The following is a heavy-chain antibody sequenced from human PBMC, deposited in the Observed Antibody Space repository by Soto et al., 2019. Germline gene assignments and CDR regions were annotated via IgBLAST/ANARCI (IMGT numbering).Heavy chain of an antibody. D-gene: IGHD6-19*01. V-gene: IGHV3-23*01. Sequence: EVRLLESGGGLVQPGGSLRLSCTASASEFTFSSHAMNWVRQAPGKGLEWVSGISGSGGKTYYADSAKGRFTISRDNSKNTVYLQMNSLRAEDTAVYYCAKDAYSSGWYLDAFDIWGQGTMVTVSS. J-gene: IGHJ3*02. CDR3: AKDAYSSGWYLDAFDI. CDR2: ISGSGGKT. CDR1: EFTFSSHA.